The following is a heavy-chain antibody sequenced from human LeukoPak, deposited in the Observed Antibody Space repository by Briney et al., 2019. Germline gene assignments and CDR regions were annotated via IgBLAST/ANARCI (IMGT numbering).Heavy chain of an antibody. CDR3: ARNNGMDV. V-gene: IGHV3-7*03. CDR2: VNRDGSET. Sequence: GGSLRLSCAASGFALSSHWMTWVRQVPGKGPEWVANVNRDGSETYYLDSVKGRFTISKDNAKNSLYLQMNSLRAEDTALYHCARNNGMDVWGQGTTVIVSS. CDR1: GFALSSHW. J-gene: IGHJ6*02.